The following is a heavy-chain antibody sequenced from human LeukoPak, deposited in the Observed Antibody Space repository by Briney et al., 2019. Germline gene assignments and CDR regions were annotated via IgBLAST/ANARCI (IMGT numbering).Heavy chain of an antibody. D-gene: IGHD3-10*01. CDR1: GGTFSSYA. V-gene: IGHV1-69*04. CDR3: ARGELLDYYYYGMDV. J-gene: IGHJ6*04. Sequence: SVKVSCKASGGTFSSYAISWVRQAPGQGLEWMGRIIPIFGIANYAQKFQGRVTITADKSTSTAYMELSSLRSEDTAVYYCARGELLDYYYYGMDVWGKGTTVTVSS. CDR2: IIPIFGIA.